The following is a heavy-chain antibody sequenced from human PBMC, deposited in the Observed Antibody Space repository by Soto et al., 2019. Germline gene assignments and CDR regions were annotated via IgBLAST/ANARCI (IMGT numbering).Heavy chain of an antibody. J-gene: IGHJ5*02. CDR3: ASVGGAYDYVWGPFDP. CDR1: GGSISSGSYY. CDR2: IFYSGST. Sequence: SENLSLTRTVSGGSISSGSYYWCWIRQPPGKGLEWIGSIFYSGSTYYNPSLKSRVTISVDTSKNQFSLKLSSVTAADTAVYYCASVGGAYDYVWGPFDPWGHGTLVTVS. D-gene: IGHD3-16*01. V-gene: IGHV4-39*07.